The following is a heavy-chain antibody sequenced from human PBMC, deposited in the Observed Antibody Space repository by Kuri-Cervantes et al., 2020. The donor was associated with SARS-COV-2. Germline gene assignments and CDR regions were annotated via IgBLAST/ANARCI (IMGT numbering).Heavy chain of an antibody. CDR3: AKNWGASGWYPFDC. CDR1: GYTFTGYY. CDR2: ISTYSGNT. V-gene: IGHV1-18*04. J-gene: IGHJ4*02. D-gene: IGHD6-19*01. Sequence: ASVKVSCKASGYTFTGYYMHWVRQAPGQGLEWMGWISTYSGNTNYAQRLQGRVTMTTNTSTSTAYMELRSLRSDDTAVFYCAKNWGASGWYPFDCWGQGTLVTVSS.